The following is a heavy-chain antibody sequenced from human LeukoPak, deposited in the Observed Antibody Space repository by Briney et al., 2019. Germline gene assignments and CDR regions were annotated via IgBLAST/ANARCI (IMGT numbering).Heavy chain of an antibody. J-gene: IGHJ5*02. V-gene: IGHV4-39*07. CDR3: ARTRQLNWFDP. Sequence: ETLSLTCTVSGGSISSNPYFWAWIRQPPGKGLEWIGSVYYSGSTYYNPSLKSRVTISVDTSKNQFSLKLSSVTAADTAVYYCARTRQLNWFDPWGQGTLVTVSS. D-gene: IGHD5-18*01. CDR2: VYYSGST. CDR1: GGSISSNPYF.